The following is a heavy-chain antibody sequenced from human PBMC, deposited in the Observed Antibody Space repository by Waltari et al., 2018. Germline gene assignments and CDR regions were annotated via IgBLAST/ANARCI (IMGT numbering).Heavy chain of an antibody. D-gene: IGHD6-13*01. CDR3: ARGIWQQLAHFDS. J-gene: IGHJ4*02. V-gene: IGHV4-39*01. Sequence: QLHLQLSGPGLVKPSETLSLTCAVSGTSVTTTNYFWGWIRQPPGKGLEWIGRIDFTGSTDYNPSPRSRVAISIDTSPNQFSLILRCVTAADTAVYECARGIWQQLAHFDSWGQGTLVTVSS. CDR1: GTSVTTTNYF. CDR2: IDFTGST.